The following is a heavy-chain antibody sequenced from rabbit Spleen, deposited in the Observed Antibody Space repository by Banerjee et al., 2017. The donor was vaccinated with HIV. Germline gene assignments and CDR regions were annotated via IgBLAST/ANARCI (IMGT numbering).Heavy chain of an antibody. Sequence: QEQVVESGGGLVKPEGSLTLTCTASGFSFSSGYWICWVRQAPGKGLEWIACIDTGSSGSTYYASWAKGRFTISKTSSTTVTLQMTSLTAADTATYFCARDDYDNGWNFNLWGPGTLVTVS. V-gene: IGHV1S45*01. CDR3: ARDDYDNGWNFNL. D-gene: IGHD4-1*01. CDR2: IDTGSSGST. J-gene: IGHJ4*01. CDR1: GFSFSSGYW.